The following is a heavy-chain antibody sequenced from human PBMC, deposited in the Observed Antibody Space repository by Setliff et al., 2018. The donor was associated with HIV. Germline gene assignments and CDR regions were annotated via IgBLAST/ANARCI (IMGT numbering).Heavy chain of an antibody. CDR3: ARQSGYTRGWDIFGVVAGSFDI. Sequence: LSLTCSVSGGSLSSRSYYWGWIRQPPGKGLEWIGTISYSGNTYYRPSLKSRVTISVDTSKSQFSLRLNSVTAADTAVYYCARQSGYTRGWDIFGVVAGSFDIWGLGTMVTVSS. CDR2: ISYSGNT. CDR1: GGSLSSRSYY. D-gene: IGHD3-3*01. J-gene: IGHJ3*02. V-gene: IGHV4-39*01.